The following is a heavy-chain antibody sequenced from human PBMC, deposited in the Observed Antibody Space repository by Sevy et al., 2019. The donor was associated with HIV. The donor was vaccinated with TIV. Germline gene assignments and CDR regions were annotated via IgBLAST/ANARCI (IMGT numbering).Heavy chain of an antibody. Sequence: SETLSLTCTVSGGSISSSSYYWGWIRQRPGKGLEWIGSIYYSGSPYYNPSLKSRVTISVDTSKNQFSLKLSSVTAADTAVYYSARHDYGDYGGVDYWGQGTLVTVSS. CDR2: IYYSGSP. CDR1: GGSISSSSYY. CDR3: ARHDYGDYGGVDY. J-gene: IGHJ4*02. D-gene: IGHD4-17*01. V-gene: IGHV4-39*01.